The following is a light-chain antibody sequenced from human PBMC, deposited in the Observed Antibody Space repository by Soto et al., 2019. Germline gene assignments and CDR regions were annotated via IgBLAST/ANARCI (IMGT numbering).Light chain of an antibody. CDR2: KAS. Sequence: DIQMTQSPSTLSASVGDRVTITCRASQSISSWLAWYQQKPGKAPNLMIYKASNLESGVPSRISGSGSGTEFTLTISSLQPDDFATYYCQQYNSYPLTFGGGTKVE. CDR1: QSISSW. J-gene: IGKJ4*01. V-gene: IGKV1-5*03. CDR3: QQYNSYPLT.